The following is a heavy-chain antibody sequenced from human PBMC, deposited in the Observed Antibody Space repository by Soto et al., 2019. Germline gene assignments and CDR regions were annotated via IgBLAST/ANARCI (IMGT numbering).Heavy chain of an antibody. V-gene: IGHV1-18*01. Sequence: ASVKVSCKASGFTFSNYGLNWVRQAPGQGLEWMGWVSANNGHTNYAQNLQGRVSMTTDTSTSTAYMELRGLRFDDTAVYYCARDIESVTAKHFFYYHATDVWGKGTTVTVSS. J-gene: IGHJ6*04. CDR1: GFTFSNYG. D-gene: IGHD2-8*01. CDR3: ARDIESVTAKHFFYYHATDV. CDR2: VSANNGHT.